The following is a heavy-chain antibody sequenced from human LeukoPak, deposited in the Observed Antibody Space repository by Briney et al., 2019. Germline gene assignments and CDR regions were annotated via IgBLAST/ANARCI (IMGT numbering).Heavy chain of an antibody. J-gene: IGHJ5*02. CDR3: ARGGRSTSTSSLNWFDP. CDR2: IIPIFGIA. Sequence: ASVKVSCKASGYTFTGYYMHWVRQAPGQGLEWMGRIIPIFGIANYAQKFQGRVTITADKSTSTAYMELSSLRSEDTAVYYCARGGRSTSTSSLNWFDPWGQGTLVTVSS. V-gene: IGHV1-69*04. D-gene: IGHD2-2*01. CDR1: GYTFTGYY.